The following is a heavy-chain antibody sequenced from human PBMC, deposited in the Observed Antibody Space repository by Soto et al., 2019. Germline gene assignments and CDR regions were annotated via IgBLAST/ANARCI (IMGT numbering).Heavy chain of an antibody. J-gene: IGHJ4*02. D-gene: IGHD2-2*01. V-gene: IGHV1-18*01. Sequence: GASVKVSCKASGYTFTSYGISWVRQAPGQGLEWMGWISAYNGNTNYAQKLQGRVTMTTDTSTSTAYMELRSLRSDDTAVYYFARDLEYQLLTFSIPFDYWGQGTLVTVSS. CDR3: ARDLEYQLLTFSIPFDY. CDR2: ISAYNGNT. CDR1: GYTFTSYG.